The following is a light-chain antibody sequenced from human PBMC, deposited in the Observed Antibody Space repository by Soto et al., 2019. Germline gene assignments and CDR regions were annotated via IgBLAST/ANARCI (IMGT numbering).Light chain of an antibody. Sequence: EIVLTPSPATLSLSPGERATLSCRASQSVSSYLAWYQQKPGQAPRLLIYDASNRATGIPARFSGSGSGTDITLTTSSLEPEDFAVYYCQQRSNWPPITFGQGTRLDIK. V-gene: IGKV3-11*01. J-gene: IGKJ5*01. CDR3: QQRSNWPPIT. CDR1: QSVSSY. CDR2: DAS.